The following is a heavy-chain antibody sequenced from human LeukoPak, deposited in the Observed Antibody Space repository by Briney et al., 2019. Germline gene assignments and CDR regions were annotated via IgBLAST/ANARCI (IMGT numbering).Heavy chain of an antibody. V-gene: IGHV3-30-3*01. J-gene: IGHJ4*02. CDR2: ISHDGSNK. CDR1: GFTFRTYA. D-gene: IGHD4-17*01. CDR3: VRGGSPTVTLEY. Sequence: GRSLRLSCAASGFTFRTYAMHWVRQAPGKGLEWVAVISHDGSNKYYAESVKGRFTVSRDNSKNTLYLQMSDLTSDDTAVYYCVRGGSPTVTLEYWGQGTLVTVSS.